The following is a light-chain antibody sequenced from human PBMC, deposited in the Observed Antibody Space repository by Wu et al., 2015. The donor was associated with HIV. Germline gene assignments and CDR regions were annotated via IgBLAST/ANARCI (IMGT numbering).Light chain of an antibody. J-gene: IGKJ1*01. CDR3: QQYNDWPET. Sequence: EIVLTQSPGTLSLSPGERATLSCRASQSVSSSYLAWYQQKPGQAPRLLIYGASTRAAGIPARFSGSGSGTEFTLTINSLQSVDFAVYYCQQYNDWPETFGQGTKVEVK. CDR1: QSVSSSY. V-gene: IGKV3-15*01. CDR2: GAS.